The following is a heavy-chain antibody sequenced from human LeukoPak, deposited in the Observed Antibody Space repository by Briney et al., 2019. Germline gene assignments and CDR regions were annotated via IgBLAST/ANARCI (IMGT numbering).Heavy chain of an antibody. CDR1: GGSISSYY. V-gene: IGHV4-59*01. CDR3: ARERVVGCSSTSCNTLFGY. D-gene: IGHD2-2*02. Sequence: SETLSLTCTVSGGSISSYYWSWIRQPPGKGLEWIGYIYYSGSTNYNPSLKSRVTISVDTSKNQFSLKLSSVTAADTAVYYCARERVVGCSSTSCNTLFGYWGQGTLVTVSS. CDR2: IYYSGST. J-gene: IGHJ4*02.